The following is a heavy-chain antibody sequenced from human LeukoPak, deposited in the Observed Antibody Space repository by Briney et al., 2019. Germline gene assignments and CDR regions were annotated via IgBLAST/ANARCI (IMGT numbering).Heavy chain of an antibody. D-gene: IGHD6-19*01. J-gene: IGHJ4*02. Sequence: SETLSLTCTVSGGSLSGYYCSWIRQPPGKGLEWIGYIYYSGSTNYNPSLKSRVTISVDTSKNQFSLKLSSVTVADTAVYYCARLDSSGWYSMIDYWGQGTLVTVSS. CDR2: IYYSGST. CDR1: GGSLSGYY. CDR3: ARLDSSGWYSMIDY. V-gene: IGHV4-59*08.